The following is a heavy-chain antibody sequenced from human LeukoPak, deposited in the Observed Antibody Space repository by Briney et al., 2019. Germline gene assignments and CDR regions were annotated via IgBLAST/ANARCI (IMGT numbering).Heavy chain of an antibody. CDR3: AKDLGHDPASGSYWGFDY. V-gene: IGHV3-9*01. CDR1: GFTFDDYA. Sequence: GGSLRLSCAASGFTFDDYAMHWVRQAPGKGLEWVSGISWNSGSIGYADSVKGRFTISRDNAKNSLYLQMNSLRAEDTALYYCAKDLGHDPASGSYWGFDYWGQGTLVTVSS. CDR2: ISWNSGSI. J-gene: IGHJ4*02. D-gene: IGHD1-26*01.